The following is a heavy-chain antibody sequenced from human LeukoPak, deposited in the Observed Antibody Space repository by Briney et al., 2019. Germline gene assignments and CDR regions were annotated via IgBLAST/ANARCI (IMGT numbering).Heavy chain of an antibody. CDR3: ARLSDN. CDR1: GGAISSSSYY. CDR2: INYSGNI. V-gene: IGHV4-39*01. J-gene: IGHJ4*02. Sequence: SETLPLTCTVSGGAISSSSYYWGWIRQPPGKGLEWIGSINYSGNIYYNPSLNSRVTISVDTSKTQFSLKLSSVTAADTAVYYCARLSDNWGQGTLVTVSS.